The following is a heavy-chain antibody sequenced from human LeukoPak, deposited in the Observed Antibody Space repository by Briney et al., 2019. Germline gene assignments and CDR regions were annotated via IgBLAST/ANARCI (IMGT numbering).Heavy chain of an antibody. J-gene: IGHJ5*02. CDR1: GFTFSSYA. CDR3: AKDGRITIFGVAYNWFDP. D-gene: IGHD3-3*01. CDR2: ISGSGGST. Sequence: GGSLRLSCAASGFTFSSYAMSWVRQAPGKGLEWVSAISGSGGSTYYADSVKGRFTISRDNSKNTLYLQMNSLRAEDTAVYYCAKDGRITIFGVAYNWFDPWGQETLVTVS. V-gene: IGHV3-23*01.